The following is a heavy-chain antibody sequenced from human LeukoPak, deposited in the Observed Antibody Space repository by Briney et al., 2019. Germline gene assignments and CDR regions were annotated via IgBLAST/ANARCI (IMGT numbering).Heavy chain of an antibody. CDR1: GDSLTTYY. J-gene: IGHJ5*02. V-gene: IGHV4-59*01. Sequence: PSETLSLTCTVSGDSLTTYYWTWIRQTPGKELEWIGFVASSGTSNYNPPLKSRVSISIDTSKNQFSLALTSVTPADTAVYYCARVVRGVVTSNWFDPWGQGTLVSVSS. D-gene: IGHD2-21*02. CDR2: VASSGTS. CDR3: ARVVRGVVTSNWFDP.